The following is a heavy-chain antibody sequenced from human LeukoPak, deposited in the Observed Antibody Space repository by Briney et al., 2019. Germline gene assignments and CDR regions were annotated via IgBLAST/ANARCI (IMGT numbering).Heavy chain of an antibody. J-gene: IGHJ4*02. CDR1: GFTFSDYW. Sequence: ETGGSLRLSCAASGFTFSDYWMHWVRQVPGKGLVWVSRINADGSFTNHADSVKGRFTISRDNAENTLYLQMNSLRAEDTAVYYCVGGAQLPGIDYWGQGTLVTVSS. D-gene: IGHD1-1*01. CDR3: VGGAQLPGIDY. V-gene: IGHV3-74*01. CDR2: INADGSFT.